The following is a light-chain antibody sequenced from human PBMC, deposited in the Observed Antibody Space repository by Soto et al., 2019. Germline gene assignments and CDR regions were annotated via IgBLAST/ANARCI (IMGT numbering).Light chain of an antibody. CDR2: DVN. V-gene: IGLV2-11*01. CDR1: SSDVGSYNY. J-gene: IGLJ3*02. Sequence: QSALTQPRSVSGSPGQSVTISCTGTSSDVGSYNYVSWYQQHPGKAPKLMIYDVNKRPSGVPDRFSGSKSGNTASLTISGLQAEDEADYYCCSYAGTYTWVFGGGTKLTVL. CDR3: CSYAGTYTWV.